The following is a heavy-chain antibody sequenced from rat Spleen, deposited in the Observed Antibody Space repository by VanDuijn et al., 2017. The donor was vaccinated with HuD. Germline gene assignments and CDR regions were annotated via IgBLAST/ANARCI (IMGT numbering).Heavy chain of an antibody. CDR1: GFTFSNYD. CDR3: ARRPNYYSSSILDY. V-gene: IGHV5-25*01. Sequence: EVQLVESGGGLVQPGRSLKLSCAASGFTFSNYDMAWVRQAPTKGLEWVASISTSGGSTYYRDSVKGRFTVSRDNAKSTLYLQMDSLRSEDTATYYCARRPNYYSSSILDYWGQGVMVTVSS. CDR2: ISTSGGST. J-gene: IGHJ2*01. D-gene: IGHD1-2*01.